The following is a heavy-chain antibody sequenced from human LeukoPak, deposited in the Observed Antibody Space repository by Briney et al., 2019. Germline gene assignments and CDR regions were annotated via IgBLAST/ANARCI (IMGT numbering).Heavy chain of an antibody. D-gene: IGHD3-22*01. J-gene: IGHJ4*02. Sequence: ASVKVSCKASGYTFTGYYMHWVRQAPGQGLEWMGWINPNSGVTNYAQKFQGRVIMTRDTSISTAYMELSRLRSDDTAVYYCARTYYDSSGYVPFDYWGQGTLVTVSS. CDR1: GYTFTGYY. CDR3: ARTYYDSSGYVPFDY. CDR2: INPNSGVT. V-gene: IGHV1-2*02.